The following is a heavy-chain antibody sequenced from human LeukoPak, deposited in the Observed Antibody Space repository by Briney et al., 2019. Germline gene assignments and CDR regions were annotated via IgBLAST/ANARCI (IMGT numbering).Heavy chain of an antibody. CDR3: ARDGGPGYCSSTSCYSLDY. V-gene: IGHV1-2*02. CDR1: GYTFTGYY. J-gene: IGHJ4*02. CDR2: VNPNSGGT. Sequence: ASVKVSCKASGYTFTGYYMHWVRQAPGQGLEWMGWVNPNSGGTNYAQKFQGRVTMTRDTSISTAYMELSRLRSDDTAVYYCARDGGPGYCSSTSCYSLDYWGQGTLVTVSS. D-gene: IGHD2-2*01.